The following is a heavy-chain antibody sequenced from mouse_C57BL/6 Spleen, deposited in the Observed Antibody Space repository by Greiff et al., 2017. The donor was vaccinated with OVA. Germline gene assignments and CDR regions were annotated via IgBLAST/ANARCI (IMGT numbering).Heavy chain of an antibody. CDR3: ARSGSFYWYFDV. Sequence: QVQLQQPGAELVMPGASVKLSCKASGYTFTSYWMHWVKQRPGQGLEWIGEIDPSDSYTNYNQKFKGKSTLTVDKSSSTAYMQLSNLTSEDSAVYYCARSGSFYWYFDVWGTGTTVTVSS. CDR2: IDPSDSYT. D-gene: IGHD3-1*01. V-gene: IGHV1-69*01. J-gene: IGHJ1*03. CDR1: GYTFTSYW.